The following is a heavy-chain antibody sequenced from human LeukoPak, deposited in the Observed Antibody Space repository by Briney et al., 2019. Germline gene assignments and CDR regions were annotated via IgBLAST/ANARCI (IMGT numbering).Heavy chain of an antibody. CDR3: ARELGSGTYGEYYFDY. CDR2: IYTSGST. V-gene: IGHV4-4*07. CDR1: GGSISGYY. Sequence: PSETLSLTCTVSGGSISGYYWSWIRQPAGKGLEWIGRIYTSGSTNYNPSLKSRVTISVDTSKNQFSLKLSSVTAADTAVYYCARELGSGTYGEYYFDYWGQGTLVTVSS. J-gene: IGHJ4*02. D-gene: IGHD1-26*01.